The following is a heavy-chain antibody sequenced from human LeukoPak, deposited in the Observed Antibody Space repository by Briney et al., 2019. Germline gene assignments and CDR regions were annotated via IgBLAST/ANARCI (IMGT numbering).Heavy chain of an antibody. D-gene: IGHD3-3*01. CDR2: IIPILGIA. CDR1: GYTFTGYY. V-gene: IGHV1-18*04. CDR3: ARVVTIFGVVTPGWFDP. J-gene: IGHJ5*02. Sequence: ASVKVSCKASGYTFTGYYMHWVRQAPGQGLEWMGRIIPILGIANYAQKLQGRVTMTTDTSTSTAYMELRSLRSDDTAVYYCARVVTIFGVVTPGWFDPWGQGTLVTVSS.